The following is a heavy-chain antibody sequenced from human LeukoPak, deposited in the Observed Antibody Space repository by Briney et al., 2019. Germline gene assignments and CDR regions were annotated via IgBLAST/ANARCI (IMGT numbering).Heavy chain of an antibody. CDR2: IYHSGST. J-gene: IGHJ5*02. Sequence: SETLSLTCTVSGGSISSGGYYWSWIRQPPGKGLEWIGYIYHSGSTYYNPSLKSRVTISVDRSKNQFSLKLSSVTAADTAVYYCARWTTGTLRFDLWGQGTLVTVSS. V-gene: IGHV4-30-2*01. D-gene: IGHD1-1*01. CDR3: ARWTTGTLRFDL. CDR1: GGSISSGGYY.